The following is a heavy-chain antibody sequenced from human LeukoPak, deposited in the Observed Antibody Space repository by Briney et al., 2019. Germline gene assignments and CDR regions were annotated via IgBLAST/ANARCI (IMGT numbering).Heavy chain of an antibody. D-gene: IGHD2-8*01. Sequence: SETLSLTCTVSGGSISSYYWSWIRQPPGKGLECIGYIYASGSTNYNPSLKSRVTISVDTSKNQFSLKLSSVTAADTAVYYCARRLSSYRYCSNGVCTPVAAFDIWGQGQWSPSLQ. CDR2: IYASGST. J-gene: IGHJ3*02. CDR3: ARRLSSYRYCSNGVCTPVAAFDI. CDR1: GGSISSYY. V-gene: IGHV4-4*09.